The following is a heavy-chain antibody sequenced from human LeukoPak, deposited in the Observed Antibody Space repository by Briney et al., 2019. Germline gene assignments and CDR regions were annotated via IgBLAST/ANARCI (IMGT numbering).Heavy chain of an antibody. D-gene: IGHD2-2*01. V-gene: IGHV3-21*01. J-gene: IGHJ2*01. CDR1: GFTFGSYS. Sequence: GGSLRLSCAASGFTFGSYSMNWVRQAPGKGLEWVSSISSSSSYIYYADSVKGRFTISRDNAKNSLYLQMNSLRAEDTAVYYCARASRYCSSTSCHRYWYFDLWGRGTLVTVSS. CDR3: ARASRYCSSTSCHRYWYFDL. CDR2: ISSSSSYI.